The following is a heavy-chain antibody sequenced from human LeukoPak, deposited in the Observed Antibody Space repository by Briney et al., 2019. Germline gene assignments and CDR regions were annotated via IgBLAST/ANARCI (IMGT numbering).Heavy chain of an antibody. J-gene: IGHJ4*02. CDR2: INWNGGST. CDR1: GFTFDDYG. CDR3: ASGGIYYGAAFDF. V-gene: IGHV3-20*04. Sequence: WAGGSLRLSCAASGFTFDDYGMSWVRQAPGKGLEWVFGINWNGGSTGYADSVKGRFTISRDNAKNSLYLQMNSLRAEDTALYYCASGGIYYGAAFDFWGQGTLVTVSS. D-gene: IGHD1-26*01.